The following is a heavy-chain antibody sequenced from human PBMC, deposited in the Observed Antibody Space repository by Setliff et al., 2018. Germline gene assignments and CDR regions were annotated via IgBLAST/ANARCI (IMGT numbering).Heavy chain of an antibody. CDR1: GMSFSEHY. J-gene: IGHJ6*03. CDR2: INHSGST. V-gene: IGHV4-34*01. CDR3: VRMSGFLYMDV. Sequence: SETLSLTCVVDGMSFSEHYWAWIRQPPGKGLEWIGEINHSGSTNYNPSLKSRVTISLDTSKNQFSLKLSPVTAADTAVYYCVRMSGFLYMDVWGKGTTVTVSS. D-gene: IGHD3-3*01.